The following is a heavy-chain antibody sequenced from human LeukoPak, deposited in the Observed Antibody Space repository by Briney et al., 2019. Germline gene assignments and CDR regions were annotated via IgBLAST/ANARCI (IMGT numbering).Heavy chain of an antibody. CDR3: ARRMANVDAFDI. Sequence: SETLSLTCTVSGGSISSSNYYWGWIRQPPGKGLDWIGSIYYSGSTDYNPSLKSRVTISVDTSKNQFSLKLSFVTAADTAVYYCARRMANVDAFDIWGQGTMVTVSS. CDR1: GGSISSSNYY. J-gene: IGHJ3*02. D-gene: IGHD2-8*01. V-gene: IGHV4-39*01. CDR2: IYYSGST.